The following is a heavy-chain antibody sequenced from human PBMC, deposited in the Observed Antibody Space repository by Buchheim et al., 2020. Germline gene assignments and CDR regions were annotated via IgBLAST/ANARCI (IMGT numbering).Heavy chain of an antibody. J-gene: IGHJ5*02. V-gene: IGHV4-39*01. Sequence: QLQLQESGPGLVKPSETLSLTCTVSGGSISSSSYYWGWIRQPPGKGLEWIGSIYYSGSTYYNPSLKSRVTISVDTSKNQFSLKLSSVTAADTAVYYCARTDRELWFGDGKLGTNWFDPWGQGTL. CDR2: IYYSGST. CDR1: GGSISSSSYY. D-gene: IGHD3-10*01. CDR3: ARTDRELWFGDGKLGTNWFDP.